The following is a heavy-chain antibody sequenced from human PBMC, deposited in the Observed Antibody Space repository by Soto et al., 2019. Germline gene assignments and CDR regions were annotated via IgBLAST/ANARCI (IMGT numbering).Heavy chain of an antibody. Sequence: GGSLRLSCAASGFIFSSYAMSWVRQAPGKGLEWVSAISGSGGSTYYADSVKGRFTISRDNSKNTLYLQMNSLRAEDTAVYYCTKYRLRGYGGWYWAFDIWGQGTMVTVSS. D-gene: IGHD6-19*01. CDR3: TKYRLRGYGGWYWAFDI. V-gene: IGHV3-23*01. J-gene: IGHJ3*02. CDR1: GFIFSSYA. CDR2: ISGSGGST.